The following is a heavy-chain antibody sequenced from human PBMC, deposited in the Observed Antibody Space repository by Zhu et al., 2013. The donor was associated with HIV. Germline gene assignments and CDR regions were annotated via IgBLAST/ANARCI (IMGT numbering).Heavy chain of an antibody. Sequence: QVQLVQSGAEVKKPGASVKVSCKASGYTFTSYGISWVRQAPGQGLAWMGWISAYNGNTNYAQKFQGRVTMTTDTSTSTAYMELRSLRSDDTAVYYCARDGSFIAVAGPLSMDVWGQGTTVTVSS. CDR3: ARDGSFIAVAGPLSMDV. CDR1: GYTFTSYG. D-gene: IGHD6-19*01. V-gene: IGHV1-18*01. CDR2: ISAYNGNT. J-gene: IGHJ6*02.